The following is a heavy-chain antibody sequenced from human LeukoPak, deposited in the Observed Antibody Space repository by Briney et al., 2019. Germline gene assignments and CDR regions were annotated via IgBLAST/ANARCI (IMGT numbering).Heavy chain of an antibody. CDR2: INQTGST. CDR1: GGSFSVYH. D-gene: IGHD2-15*01. J-gene: IGHJ2*01. V-gene: IGHV4-34*01. Sequence: PSETLSLTCAVHGGSFSVYHWSWIRQPPGKGLEWIGEINQTGSTNYNPSLMRRVTISVDTSKNQFSLKLSSVTAADTAVYYCARYDCSGGSCYAETPWADDWYFDLWGRGTLVTVSS. CDR3: ARYDCSGGSCYAETPWADDWYFDL.